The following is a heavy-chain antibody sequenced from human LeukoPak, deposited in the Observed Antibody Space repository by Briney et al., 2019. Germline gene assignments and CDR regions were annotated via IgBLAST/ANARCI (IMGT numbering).Heavy chain of an antibody. CDR1: GFSLSNHW. J-gene: IGHJ4*02. Sequence: GGSLRLSCAASGFSLSNHWMHWVRQAPGKGLIWVSRIDRDGSQTFYADSVKGRFTISRDNAKNTLYLQMNSLRAEDTAVYYCARDFYRAGTHYFDYWGQGTLVTVSS. CDR2: IDRDGSQT. D-gene: IGHD3-10*01. V-gene: IGHV3-74*01. CDR3: ARDFYRAGTHYFDY.